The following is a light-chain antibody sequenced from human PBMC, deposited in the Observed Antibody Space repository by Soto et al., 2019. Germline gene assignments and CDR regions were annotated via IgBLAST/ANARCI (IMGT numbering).Light chain of an antibody. Sequence: QSALAQPASVSGSPGQSITISCTGTSSDVGSYNLVSWYQQHPGKGPKLLIFEVSQRPSGVSDRFSGSKSGNTASLTISGLQAEDEADYYCCSYTTTSDYVFGNGTKVTVL. CDR2: EVS. CDR3: CSYTTTSDYV. V-gene: IGLV2-23*02. J-gene: IGLJ1*01. CDR1: SSDVGSYNL.